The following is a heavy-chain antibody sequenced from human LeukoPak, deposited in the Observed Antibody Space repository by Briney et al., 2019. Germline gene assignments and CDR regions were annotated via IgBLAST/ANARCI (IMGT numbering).Heavy chain of an antibody. D-gene: IGHD3-9*01. CDR3: ARLVPMRLRHFDSLHPDGYYYYDYYMDV. J-gene: IGHJ6*03. V-gene: IGHV4-34*01. CDR2: INHSGST. CDR1: GGSISVDY. Sequence: SETLSLTCTVYGGSISVDYWSWIRQPPGKGLEWIGEINHSGSTNYNPSLKSRVTISVDTSKNQFSLKLSSVTAADTAVYYCARLVPMRLRHFDSLHPDGYYYYDYYMDVWGKGTTVTVSS.